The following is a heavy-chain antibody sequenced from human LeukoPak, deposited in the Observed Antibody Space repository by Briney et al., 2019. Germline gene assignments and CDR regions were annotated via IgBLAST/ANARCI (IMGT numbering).Heavy chain of an antibody. V-gene: IGHV4-34*01. CDR1: GGSFSGYY. Sequence: SETLSLTCAVYGGSFSGYYWSWIRQTPGKGLEWIGEINHSGSTNYNPSLKSRVTISIDTSKNQFSLKLSSVTAADTAVYYCARVTGWLRKGGWFDPWGQGTLVTASS. J-gene: IGHJ5*02. CDR3: ARVTGWLRKGGWFDP. D-gene: IGHD1-14*01. CDR2: INHSGST.